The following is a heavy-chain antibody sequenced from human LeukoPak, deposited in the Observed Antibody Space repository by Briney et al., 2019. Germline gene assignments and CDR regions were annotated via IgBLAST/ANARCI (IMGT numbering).Heavy chain of an antibody. CDR3: ARVGYSYGYGIDY. J-gene: IGHJ4*02. Sequence: SVKVSCKASGGTFSSYAISWVRQAPGQGLEWMGGIIPIFGTANYAQKFQGRVTITADKSTSTAYMELSSLRSEDTAVYYCARVGYSYGYGIDYWGQGTLVTVSS. V-gene: IGHV1-69*06. CDR2: IIPIFGTA. CDR1: GGTFSSYA. D-gene: IGHD5-18*01.